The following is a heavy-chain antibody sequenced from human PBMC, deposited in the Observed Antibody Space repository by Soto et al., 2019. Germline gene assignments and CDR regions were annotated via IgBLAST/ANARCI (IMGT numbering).Heavy chain of an antibody. CDR2: ISWNSAAI. CDR3: VRDGASWKNWFDP. D-gene: IGHD2-15*01. V-gene: IGHV3-9*01. Sequence: VRLVESGGGLVQPGRSLRLSCAASGFTFDDYGMHWVRQAPGKGLEWVSGISWNSAAIAYADSVKGRFTISRDNAKNSLSLQMNSLRADDTALYYCVRDGASWKNWFDPWGQGTLVTVSS. J-gene: IGHJ5*02. CDR1: GFTFDDYG.